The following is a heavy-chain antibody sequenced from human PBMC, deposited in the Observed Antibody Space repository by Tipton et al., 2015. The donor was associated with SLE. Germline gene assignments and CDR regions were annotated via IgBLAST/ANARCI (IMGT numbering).Heavy chain of an antibody. J-gene: IGHJ6*02. D-gene: IGHD6-13*01. Sequence: SLRLSCVSSGFTVSSNYMSWVRQAPGKGLEWVSVIYSGGSTYYADSVKGRFTISRHNSKNTLYLQMNSLRAEDTAVYYCASSIAAAGYYYGMDVWGQGTTVTVSS. CDR2: IYSGGST. CDR3: ASSIAAAGYYYGMDV. V-gene: IGHV3-53*04. CDR1: GFTVSSNY.